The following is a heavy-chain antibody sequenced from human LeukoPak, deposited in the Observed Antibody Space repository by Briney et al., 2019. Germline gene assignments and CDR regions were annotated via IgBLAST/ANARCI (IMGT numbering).Heavy chain of an antibody. D-gene: IGHD6-19*01. V-gene: IGHV1-2*02. J-gene: IGHJ5*02. CDR1: GYTFTGYY. Sequence: GASVKVSCKASGYTFTGYYMHWVRQAPGQGLEWMGWINPNSGGTNYAQKFQGRVTMTRDTSISTAYMELSRLRSDDTAVYYCSLRPTPYSSGWYTGAPWGQGTLVTVSS. CDR3: SLRPTPYSSGWYTGAP. CDR2: INPNSGGT.